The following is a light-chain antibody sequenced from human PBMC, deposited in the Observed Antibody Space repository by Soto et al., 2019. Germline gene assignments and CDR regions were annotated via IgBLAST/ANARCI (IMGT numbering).Light chain of an antibody. CDR3: SSYTSGNTLV. Sequence: QSVLTQSASVSESPGQAITISCTGTSRDVGRYNYVSWYRQYPGKAPKLMIYEVSNRPSGVSHRFSGSKSGNTASLTISGLQAEDEADYYCSSYTSGNTLVFGGGTKVTVL. CDR1: SRDVGRYNY. V-gene: IGLV2-14*01. J-gene: IGLJ2*01. CDR2: EVS.